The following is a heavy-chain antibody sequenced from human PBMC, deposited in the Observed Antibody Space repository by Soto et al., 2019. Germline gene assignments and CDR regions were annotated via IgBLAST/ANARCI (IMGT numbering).Heavy chain of an antibody. CDR2: IYPGDSDT. J-gene: IGHJ3*01. CDR3: ARLTGYYDSSGYPELKPDRVAFDS. CDR1: GYSFTSYW. V-gene: IGHV5-51*01. D-gene: IGHD3-22*01. Sequence: GGSLRLSCKGSGYSFTSYWIGWVRQMPGKGLEWMGIIYPGDSDTRYSPSFQGQVTISADKSISTAYLQWSSLKASDTAMYYCARLTGYYDSSGYPELKPDRVAFDSWGQGTMVTVSS.